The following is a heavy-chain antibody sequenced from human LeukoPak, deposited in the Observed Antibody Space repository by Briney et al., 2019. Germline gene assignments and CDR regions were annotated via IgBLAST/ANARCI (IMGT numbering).Heavy chain of an antibody. D-gene: IGHD2-2*01. Sequence: PGGSLKLSYVASGFTFSDYYMTWIRQAPGKGLEYVSHISRSGSSLYYGDSVTGRFTISRDNAKNSLYLQMNSLRVEDTAVYYCAREVVVVPDYYYYGLDVWGQGTTVTVSS. V-gene: IGHV3-11*01. CDR1: GFTFSDYY. J-gene: IGHJ6*02. CDR3: AREVVVVPDYYYYGLDV. CDR2: ISRSGSSL.